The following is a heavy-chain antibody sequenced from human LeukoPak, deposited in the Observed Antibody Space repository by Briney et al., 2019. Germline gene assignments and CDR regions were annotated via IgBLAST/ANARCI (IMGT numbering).Heavy chain of an antibody. CDR2: ISSSSSTI. J-gene: IGHJ4*02. Sequence: GGSLRLSCAASGFTFSSYSMNWVRQAPGKGLEWVSYISSSSSTIYYADSVKGRFTISRDNAKNSLYLQMNSLRAEDTAVYYCARAGSSLGDYWGQGTLVTVSS. CDR1: GFTFSSYS. CDR3: ARAGSSLGDY. D-gene: IGHD2-15*01. V-gene: IGHV3-48*01.